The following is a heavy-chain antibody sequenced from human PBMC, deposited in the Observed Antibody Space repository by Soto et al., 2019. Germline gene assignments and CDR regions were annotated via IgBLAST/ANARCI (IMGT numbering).Heavy chain of an antibody. CDR3: ARADLAYDFWSGLNPFFDY. J-gene: IGHJ4*02. Sequence: ASVKVSCKASGYTFTGYYMHWVRQAPGQGLEWMGWINPNSGGTNYAQKFQGRVTMTRDTSISTAYMELSRLRSDDTAVYYCARADLAYDFWSGLNPFFDYWGQGVLVTVSS. V-gene: IGHV1-2*02. CDR1: GYTFTGYY. CDR2: INPNSGGT. D-gene: IGHD3-3*01.